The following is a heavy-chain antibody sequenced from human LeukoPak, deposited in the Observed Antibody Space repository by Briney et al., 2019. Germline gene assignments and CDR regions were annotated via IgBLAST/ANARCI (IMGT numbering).Heavy chain of an antibody. CDR2: ISAYNGNT. CDR3: ERTYSSSWSYCDY. Sequence: ASVKVSCKASGYTFTSYGISRVRQAPGQGLEWMGLISAYNGNTNYAQKLQGRVTMTTDTSTSTDYMELRSIRSEDTDAYYCERTYSSSWSYCDYWGQGTLVTVSS. V-gene: IGHV1-18*01. D-gene: IGHD6-13*01. J-gene: IGHJ4*02. CDR1: GYTFTSYG.